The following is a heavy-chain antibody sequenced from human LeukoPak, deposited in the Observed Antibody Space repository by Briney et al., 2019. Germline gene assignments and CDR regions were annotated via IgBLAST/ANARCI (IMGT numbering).Heavy chain of an antibody. CDR2: INPNSGGT. D-gene: IGHD3-10*01. CDR1: GYTFTDYY. Sequence: ASVKVSCKASGYTFTDYYIHWVRQAPGQGLEWMAWINPNSGGTNYAQKFQGRVTMTRDTSISTAYMELSRLRPDDTAVYYCATSEGSGSLLWVFDYWGQGTLVTVSS. V-gene: IGHV1-2*02. CDR3: ATSEGSGSLLWVFDY. J-gene: IGHJ4*02.